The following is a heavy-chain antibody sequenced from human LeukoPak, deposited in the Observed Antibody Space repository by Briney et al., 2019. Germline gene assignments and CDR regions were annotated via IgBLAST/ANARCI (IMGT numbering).Heavy chain of an antibody. J-gene: IGHJ4*02. CDR3: AGGVWYFDY. V-gene: IGHV4-59*01. CDR2: IYYSGST. CDR1: GGSISSYY. Sequence: PSETLSLTCTVSGGSISSYYWSWIRQPPGKGLEWVGYIYYSGSTNYNPSLKSQVTISVDTSKNQFSLKLSSVTAADTAVYYCAGGVWYFDYWGQGTLVTVSS. D-gene: IGHD3-16*01.